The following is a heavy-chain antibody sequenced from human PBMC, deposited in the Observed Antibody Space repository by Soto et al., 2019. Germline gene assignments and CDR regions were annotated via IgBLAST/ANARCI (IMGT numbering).Heavy chain of an antibody. D-gene: IGHD3-22*01. CDR3: AREVVNYYDSSGYRQSWCEP. CDR1: GGSISSYY. Sequence: PSETLSLTCTVSGGSISSYYWSWIRQPPGKGLEWIGYIYYSGSTNYNPSLKSRVTISVDTSKNQFSLKLSSVTAADTAVYYCAREVVNYYDSSGYRQSWCEPWGQGTLVTVSS. CDR2: IYYSGST. V-gene: IGHV4-59*01. J-gene: IGHJ5*02.